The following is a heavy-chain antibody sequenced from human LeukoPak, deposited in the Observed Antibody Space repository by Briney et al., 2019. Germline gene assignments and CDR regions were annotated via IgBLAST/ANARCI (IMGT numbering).Heavy chain of an antibody. J-gene: IGHJ4*02. CDR1: GGTFSSYG. CDR3: ARETSNYYYFDS. CDR2: IVPMYGTR. Sequence: ASVKVSCTAPGGTFSSYGINWVRQAPGQGLEWMGGIVPMYGTRNYAQKFQGRVIITVDESTTTAYMELRSIRSEDTAVYYCARETSNYYYFDSWGQGTLVTVSS. D-gene: IGHD4-11*01. V-gene: IGHV1-69*01.